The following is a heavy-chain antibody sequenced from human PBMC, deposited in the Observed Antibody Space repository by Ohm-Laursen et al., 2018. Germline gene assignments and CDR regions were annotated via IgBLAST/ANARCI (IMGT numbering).Heavy chain of an antibody. V-gene: IGHV3-64*01. Sequence: SLRLSCSALGFTFSSYAMNWVRQAPGKGLEYVSAISSNGGSTYYANSVKGRFSISRDNSQNTLYLQMGSLRDEDMAVYYCARDPGGGNHYDYWGQGTLVTVSS. D-gene: IGHD4-23*01. J-gene: IGHJ4*02. CDR2: ISSNGGST. CDR3: ARDPGGGNHYDY. CDR1: GFTFSSYA.